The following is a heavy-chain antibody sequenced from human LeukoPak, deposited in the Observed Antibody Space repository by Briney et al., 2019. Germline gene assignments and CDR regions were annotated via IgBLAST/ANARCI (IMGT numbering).Heavy chain of an antibody. CDR1: GFTLSSYE. J-gene: IGHJ5*02. CDR3: ARGPTLRFDP. Sequence: PGGSLRLSCAASGFTLSSYEMNWVRQAPGKGLEWVSSISSSSSYIYYADSVKGRFTISRDNAKNSLYLQMNSLRAEDTAVYYCARGPTLRFDPWGQGTLVTVSS. V-gene: IGHV3-21*01. CDR2: ISSSSSYI.